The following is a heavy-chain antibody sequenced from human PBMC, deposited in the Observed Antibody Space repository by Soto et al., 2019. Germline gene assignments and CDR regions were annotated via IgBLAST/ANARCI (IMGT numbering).Heavy chain of an antibody. D-gene: IGHD6-6*01. Sequence: SETLSLTCTVSGGSINSYYWSWIRQPPGKGLEWIGFIYYTGITKYNPSLQSRVTISLDTSKNQFSLKLSSVTAADTAVYYCASSSSSWYYYYMDVWGKGTTVTVSS. CDR1: GGSINSYY. J-gene: IGHJ6*03. CDR3: ASSSSSWYYYYMDV. CDR2: IYYTGIT. V-gene: IGHV4-59*08.